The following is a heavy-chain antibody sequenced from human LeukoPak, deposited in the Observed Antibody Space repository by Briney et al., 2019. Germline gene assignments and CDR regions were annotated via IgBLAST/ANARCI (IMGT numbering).Heavy chain of an antibody. CDR3: ASPVYYYGSGSYAFDI. CDR1: GYSFTSYW. CDR2: IYPGDSDT. V-gene: IGHV5-51*01. D-gene: IGHD3-10*01. Sequence: GESLKISCKGSGYSFTSYWIGWVRQMSGKGLEWMGIIYPGDSDTRYSPSFQGQVTISADKSISTAYLQWSSLKASDTAMYYCASPVYYYGSGSYAFDIWGQGTMVTVSS. J-gene: IGHJ3*02.